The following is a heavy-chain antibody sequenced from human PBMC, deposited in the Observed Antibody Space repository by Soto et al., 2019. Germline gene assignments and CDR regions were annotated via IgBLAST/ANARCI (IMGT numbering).Heavy chain of an antibody. Sequence: EVQLVESGGDLVQPGGSLRLSCAASGFTFSSNWMSWVRQAPGKGLEWVANIKQDGSEKYYADSVKGRFTISRDNAKNSLYLQMNSLRAEDTAVYYCASGKRFYYYAMDVWGQGTTVTVSS. V-gene: IGHV3-7*03. CDR3: ASGKRFYYYAMDV. J-gene: IGHJ6*02. CDR1: GFTFSSNW. CDR2: IKQDGSEK. D-gene: IGHD3-10*01.